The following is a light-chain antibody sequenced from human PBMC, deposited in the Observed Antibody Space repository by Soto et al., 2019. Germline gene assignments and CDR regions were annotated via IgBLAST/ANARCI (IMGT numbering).Light chain of an antibody. J-gene: IGKJ1*01. CDR1: QSVTTW. V-gene: IGKV1-5*03. CDR2: KAS. Sequence: DIQMPPSPSTLSASVVYSFHITFLASQSVTTWLAWYQQKPGKAPKLLIYKASTLKSGVPSRFSGSGSGTEFTLTISRLEPEDFAVYYCQQYGSSLGWTFGQGNKGDIK. CDR3: QQYGSSLGWT.